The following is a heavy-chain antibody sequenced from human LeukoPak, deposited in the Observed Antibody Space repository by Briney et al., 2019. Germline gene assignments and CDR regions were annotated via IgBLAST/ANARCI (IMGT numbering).Heavy chain of an antibody. CDR2: ISSSGGST. J-gene: IGHJ4*02. Sequence: GGSLRLSCAASGFTFSSAAMSWVRQAPGKGLEWVSIISSSGGSTYYADSVKGRFIISRDNSKNTPYLQMNSLRAEDTAVYYCAKGSRSIAVDNLCDYWGQGSLVTVSS. CDR3: AKGSRSIAVDNLCDY. CDR1: GFTFSSAA. D-gene: IGHD6-19*01. V-gene: IGHV3-23*01.